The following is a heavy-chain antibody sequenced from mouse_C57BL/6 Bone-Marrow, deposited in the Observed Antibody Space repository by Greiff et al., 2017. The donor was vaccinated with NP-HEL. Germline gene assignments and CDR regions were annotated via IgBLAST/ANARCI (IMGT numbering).Heavy chain of an antibody. D-gene: IGHD2-4*01. V-gene: IGHV1-26*01. CDR1: GYTFTDYY. Sequence: VQLQQSGPELVKPGASVKISCKASGYTFTDYYMNWVKQSHGKSLEWIGDLNPNNGGTSYNQKFKGKATLTVDKSSSNAYMELRSLTSEDSAVYYCARSGDYDYDGYAMDYWGQGTSVTVSS. J-gene: IGHJ4*01. CDR2: LNPNNGGT. CDR3: ARSGDYDYDGYAMDY.